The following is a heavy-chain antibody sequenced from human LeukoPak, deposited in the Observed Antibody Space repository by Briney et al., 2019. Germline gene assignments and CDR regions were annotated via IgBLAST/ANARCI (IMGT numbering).Heavy chain of an antibody. D-gene: IGHD3-10*01. Sequence: GGSLRLSCEGSGFSFSSYWMTWVRLSPGKGPEWVANIKQDESERYTVDSVKGRFTISRGNAKNSVYLHMNSLRAEDTALYYCARLSAYYYGSYFYYYMDVWGKGTTVTVSS. CDR2: IKQDESER. J-gene: IGHJ6*03. CDR3: ARLSAYYYGSYFYYYMDV. V-gene: IGHV3-7*01. CDR1: GFSFSSYW.